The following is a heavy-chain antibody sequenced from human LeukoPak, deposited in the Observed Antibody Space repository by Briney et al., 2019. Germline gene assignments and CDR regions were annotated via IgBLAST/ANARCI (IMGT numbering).Heavy chain of an antibody. J-gene: IGHJ5*02. D-gene: IGHD3-3*01. V-gene: IGHV1-8*01. CDR1: GCTFTSYD. Sequence: ASVKVSCKASGCTFTSYDINWVRQATGQGLEWMGWMNPNSGNTGYAQKFQGRVTMTRNTSISTAYMELSSLRSEDTAVYYCAREGPGTIFGVVDHWGQGTLVTVSS. CDR3: AREGPGTIFGVVDH. CDR2: MNPNSGNT.